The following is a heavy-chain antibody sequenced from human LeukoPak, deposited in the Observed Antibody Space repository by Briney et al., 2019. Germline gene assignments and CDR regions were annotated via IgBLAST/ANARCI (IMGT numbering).Heavy chain of an antibody. J-gene: IGHJ4*02. V-gene: IGHV3-15*01. Sequence: GGSLRLSCVASGFTITNARMGWVRQAPGKGLEWVGLIKSKIDGGTTDFAAPVKGRFTISIDDSKHTLYLQMNSLKSEGTGVYYCTTGYGHSDFDYWGQGTLVTVSS. CDR1: GFTITNAR. CDR3: TTGYGHSDFDY. CDR2: IKSKIDGGTT. D-gene: IGHD3-3*02.